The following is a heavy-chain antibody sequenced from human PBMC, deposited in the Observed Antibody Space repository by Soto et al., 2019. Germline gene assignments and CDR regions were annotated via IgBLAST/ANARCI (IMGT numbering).Heavy chain of an antibody. CDR1: GFTFSSYG. CDR2: ISSSSSTI. CDR3: ARDFPYSSSWYGDYYYYYGMDV. D-gene: IGHD6-13*01. Sequence: GGSLRLSCAASGFTFSSYGMNWVRQAPGKGLEWVSYISSSSSTIYYADSVKGRFTISRDNAKSSLYLQMNSLRDEDTAVYYCARDFPYSSSWYGDYYYYYGMDVWGQGTTLTVSS. V-gene: IGHV3-48*02. J-gene: IGHJ6*02.